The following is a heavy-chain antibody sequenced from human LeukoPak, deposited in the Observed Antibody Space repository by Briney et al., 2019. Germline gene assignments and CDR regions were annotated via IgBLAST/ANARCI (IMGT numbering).Heavy chain of an antibody. D-gene: IGHD2-21*01. CDR1: GVSLSSDKYY. V-gene: IGHV4-31*03. J-gene: IGHJ3*01. Sequence: SETLSLTCTVSGVSLSSDKYYWSWIRQRPGEGLGWIGHIYYSGSTSFNPSLKSRVSMSVDTSKSQFSLKLTSVTAADRAVYYCATPYCGTISCLDVFDVWGQGTVVTVSS. CDR2: IYYSGST. CDR3: ATPYCGTISCLDVFDV.